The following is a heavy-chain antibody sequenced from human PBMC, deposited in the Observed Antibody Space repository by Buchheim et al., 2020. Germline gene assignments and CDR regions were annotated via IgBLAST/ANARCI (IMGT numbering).Heavy chain of an antibody. J-gene: IGHJ4*02. CDR3: ARTYYDFWSGYLDHRAFDD. CDR1: GGSISSGGYY. Sequence: QVQLQESGPGLVKPSQTLSLTCTVSGGSISSGGYYWSWIRQHPGKGLEWIGYISYGGSTYYNPSLKSRVTMSVDKSKNQFSLKLSSVTAADTAVYYCARTYYDFWSGYLDHRAFDDWGQGTL. CDR2: ISYGGST. V-gene: IGHV4-31*03. D-gene: IGHD3-3*01.